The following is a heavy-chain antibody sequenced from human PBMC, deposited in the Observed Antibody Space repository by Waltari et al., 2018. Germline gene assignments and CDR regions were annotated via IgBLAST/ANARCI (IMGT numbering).Heavy chain of an antibody. CDR1: GFTVTNNY. J-gene: IGHJ4*02. D-gene: IGHD1-1*01. CDR2: IYSVGST. Sequence: EVQLVESGGGLVQPGGSMRLLCAASGFTVTNNYMSWVRQAPGKGLEWVSVIYSVGSTYYADSVKGRFTISRDNSKNTVYLQMNSLRDEDTAVYYCARSTGTWPSYFDYWGQGTLVTVSS. V-gene: IGHV3-66*02. CDR3: ARSTGTWPSYFDY.